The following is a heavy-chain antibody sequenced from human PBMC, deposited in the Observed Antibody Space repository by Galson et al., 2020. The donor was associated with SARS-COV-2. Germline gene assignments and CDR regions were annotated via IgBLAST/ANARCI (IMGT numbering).Heavy chain of an antibody. V-gene: IGHV4-59*01. J-gene: IGHJ6*03. CDR3: ARDCSSDSCWGHYYMDV. D-gene: IGHD2-2*01. CDR1: GVSFDSNY. Sequence: SETLSLTCTVSGVSFDSNYWTWIRQAPGKGLEWIGFINYRGTTDYNPSLNSRVTISVDTSRNQFSLKLTSVTAADTAVYDCARDCSSDSCWGHYYMDVWGKGTTVTVSS. CDR2: INYRGTT.